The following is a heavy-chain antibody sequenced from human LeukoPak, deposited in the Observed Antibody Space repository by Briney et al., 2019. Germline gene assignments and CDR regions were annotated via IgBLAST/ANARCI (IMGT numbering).Heavy chain of an antibody. Sequence: PGGSLRLSCAASGFTFSSYWMHWVRQAPGKGLVWVSRINSDGSSTSYADSVKGRFTISRDNAKNTLYLQMNSLRAEDTAVYYCAREWRGSSSWYARYWGQGTLSPSPQ. D-gene: IGHD6-13*01. V-gene: IGHV3-74*01. J-gene: IGHJ4*02. CDR3: AREWRGSSSWYARY. CDR2: INSDGSST. CDR1: GFTFSSYW.